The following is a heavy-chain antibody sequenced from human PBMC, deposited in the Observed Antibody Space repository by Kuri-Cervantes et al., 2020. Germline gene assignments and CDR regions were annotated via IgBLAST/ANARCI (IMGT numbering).Heavy chain of an antibody. D-gene: IGHD2-2*01. V-gene: IGHV3-23*01. Sequence: GESLKISCAASGFSFSDSTMHWVRQAPGKGLERVTAISSSGGSTYYADSVKGRFTISRDNSKNTLYLQMNSLRAEDTAVYYCAKGRGVYCSSTSCGNHFDYWGQGTLVTVSS. J-gene: IGHJ4*02. CDR2: ISSSGGST. CDR1: GFSFSDST. CDR3: AKGRGVYCSSTSCGNHFDY.